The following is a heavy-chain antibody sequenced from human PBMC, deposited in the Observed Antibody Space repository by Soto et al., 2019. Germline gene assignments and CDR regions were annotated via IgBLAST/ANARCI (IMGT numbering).Heavy chain of an antibody. V-gene: IGHV3-53*04. D-gene: IGHD3-10*01. Sequence: EVQLVESGGGLVQPGGSLRLSCAASGFTVSSNYMSWVRQAPGKGLEWVSVIYSGGSTYYADSVKGRFTISRHNSKNTLYLQMNSLRAEDTDVYYCARVYYVSVSYGVDYYYYYMDVWGKGTTVTVSS. J-gene: IGHJ6*03. CDR1: GFTVSSNY. CDR3: ARVYYVSVSYGVDYYYYYMDV. CDR2: IYSGGST.